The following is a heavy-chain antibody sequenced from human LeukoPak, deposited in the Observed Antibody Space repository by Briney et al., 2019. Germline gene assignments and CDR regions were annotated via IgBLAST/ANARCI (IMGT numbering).Heavy chain of an antibody. V-gene: IGHV1-3*01. CDR2: INAGNGNT. CDR3: ARAGVPIYCSSTSCSVGVDAFDI. CDR1: GYTFTSYA. D-gene: IGHD2-2*01. Sequence: ASAKVSCKASGYTFTSYAMHWVRQDPGQRLEWMGWINAGNGNTKYSQKSQGRVTITRDTSASTAYMELSSLRSEDTAVYYCARAGVPIYCSSTSCSVGVDAFDIWGQGTMVTVSS. J-gene: IGHJ3*02.